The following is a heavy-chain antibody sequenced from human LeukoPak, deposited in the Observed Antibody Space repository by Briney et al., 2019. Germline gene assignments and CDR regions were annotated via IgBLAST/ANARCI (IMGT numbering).Heavy chain of an antibody. CDR3: ASTDYDSSGLTRDY. D-gene: IGHD3-22*01. Sequence: SETLSLTCTVSGGSISSGGYYWSWIRQHPGKGLEWIGYIYYSGSTYYNPSLKSRVTISVDTSKNQFSLKLSSVTAADTAVYYCASTDYDSSGLTRDYWGQGTLVTVSS. CDR2: IYYSGST. J-gene: IGHJ4*02. CDR1: GGSISSGGYY. V-gene: IGHV4-31*03.